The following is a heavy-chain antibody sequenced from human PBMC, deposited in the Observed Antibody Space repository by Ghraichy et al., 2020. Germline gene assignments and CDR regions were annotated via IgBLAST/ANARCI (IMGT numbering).Heavy chain of an antibody. J-gene: IGHJ6*02. CDR3: ARHGARRARSGAGGMDV. CDR1: GYSFTTLW. D-gene: IGHD6-19*01. V-gene: IGHV5-51*01. CDR2: IYPGDSDT. Sequence: GESLNISCKSSGYSFTTLWIAWVRQMPGKGLEWMGIIYPGDSDTRYSPSFEGQVTISVDKSISTAYLQWSSLKASDSAMYFCARHGARRARSGAGGMDVWGQGTTVTVSS.